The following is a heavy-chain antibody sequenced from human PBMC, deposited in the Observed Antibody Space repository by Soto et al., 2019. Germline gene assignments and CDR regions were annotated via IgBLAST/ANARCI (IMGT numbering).Heavy chain of an antibody. D-gene: IGHD2-15*01. Sequence: GWSLRLSCASSGFTFISYAMSWVRQAPGKGLEWVSAISGSGGSTYYADSVKGRFTISRDNSKNTLYLQMNSLRAEDTAVYYCAKDPSKDCSGGSCYSTFDYWGQGTLVTVSS. CDR1: GFTFISYA. CDR2: ISGSGGST. V-gene: IGHV3-23*01. J-gene: IGHJ4*02. CDR3: AKDPSKDCSGGSCYSTFDY.